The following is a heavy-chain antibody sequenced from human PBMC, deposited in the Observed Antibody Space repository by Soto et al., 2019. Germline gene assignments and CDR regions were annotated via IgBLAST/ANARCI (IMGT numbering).Heavy chain of an antibody. D-gene: IGHD3-22*01. CDR3: AKADYDSSGYERYPTDY. CDR1: GAYVSSSNW. J-gene: IGHJ4*02. Sequence: VSGAYVSSSNWWMWVRKTPGKGLEWIGEIYHRGFTNYNPSLKSRVTISVDKSKNQFSLRLNSVTAADTAVYYCAKADYDSSGYERYPTDYWGQGSLVTVSS. CDR2: IYHRGFT. V-gene: IGHV4-4*02.